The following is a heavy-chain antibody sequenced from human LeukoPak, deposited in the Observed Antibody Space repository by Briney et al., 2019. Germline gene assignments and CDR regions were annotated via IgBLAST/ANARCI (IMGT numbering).Heavy chain of an antibody. V-gene: IGHV3-74*01. CDR1: GFTFSSYW. J-gene: IGHJ4*02. Sequence: GGSLRLSCAASGFTFSSYWMHWVRHAPGKGLVWVSRISSDGSTTIYADSVKGRFTLSRDNAKNTLYLQINSLRAEDTAVYYCARDFSAGVDYWGQGTLVTVSS. CDR3: ARDFSAGVDY. CDR2: ISSDGSTT. D-gene: IGHD2/OR15-2a*01.